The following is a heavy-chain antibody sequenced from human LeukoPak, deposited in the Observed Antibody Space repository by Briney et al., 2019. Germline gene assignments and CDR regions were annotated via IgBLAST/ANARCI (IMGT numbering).Heavy chain of an antibody. D-gene: IGHD5-12*01. CDR2: INPNSGGT. CDR1: GYTFTSYG. CDR3: ARGTDVDPRFDY. V-gene: IGHV1-2*02. Sequence: ASVKVSCKASGYTFTSYGISWERQAPGQGLEWMGWINPNSGGTNYAQKFQGRVTMTRDTSISTAYMELSRLRSDDTAVYYCARGTDVDPRFDYWGQGTLVTVSS. J-gene: IGHJ4*02.